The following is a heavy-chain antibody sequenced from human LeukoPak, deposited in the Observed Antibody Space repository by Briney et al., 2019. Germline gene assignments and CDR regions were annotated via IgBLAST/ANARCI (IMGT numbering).Heavy chain of an antibody. CDR3: ARGHCSSTSCSRNWFDS. J-gene: IGHJ5*01. Sequence: SETLSLTCTVSGGSISGFYWSWIRQPPGKGLEWIGYIYYSGSTNYSPSLKSRVTISVDTSKNQFSLKLSSVTAADTAVYYCARGHCSSTSCSRNWFDSWGQGTLVTVSS. V-gene: IGHV4-59*01. CDR1: GGSISGFY. CDR2: IYYSGST. D-gene: IGHD2-2*01.